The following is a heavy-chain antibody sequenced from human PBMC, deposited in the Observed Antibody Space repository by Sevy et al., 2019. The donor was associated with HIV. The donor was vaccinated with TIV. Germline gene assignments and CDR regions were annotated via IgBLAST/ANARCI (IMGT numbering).Heavy chain of an antibody. CDR3: ARVPTTVVTGDXXDX. CDR1: GXTFSSYG. Sequence: GGSLRLSCAASGXTFSSYGMHWVRQAPGKGLEWVAVIWYDGSNKYYADSVKGRFTISRDNSKNTLYLQMNSLRAEDTAVYYCARVPTTVVTGDXXDXXXQGTMVTVSS. V-gene: IGHV3-33*01. D-gene: IGHD4-17*01. CDR2: IWYDGSNK. J-gene: IGHJ3*02.